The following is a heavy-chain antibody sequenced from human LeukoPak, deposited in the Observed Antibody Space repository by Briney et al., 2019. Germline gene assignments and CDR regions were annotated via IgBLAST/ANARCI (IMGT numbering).Heavy chain of an antibody. D-gene: IGHD3-3*01. CDR3: ARGRTGLYAVVTHFDY. V-gene: IGHV3-23*01. CDR2: LSGSGGTT. CDR1: GFTFSSYA. J-gene: IGHJ4*02. Sequence: GGSLRLSCAASGFTFSSYAVNWVRRAPGKGLEWVSGLSGSGGTTYYADSVKGRFTISRDNSKNTLYLQMNSLRAEDTAVYYCARGRTGLYAVVTHFDYWGQGTLVTVSS.